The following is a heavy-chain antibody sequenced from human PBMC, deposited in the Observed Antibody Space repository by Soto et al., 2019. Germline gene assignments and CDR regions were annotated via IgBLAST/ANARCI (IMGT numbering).Heavy chain of an antibody. Sequence: SETLSLTCTVSGGSISSGDYYWSWIRQPPGKGLEWIGYIYYSGSTYYNPSLKSRVTISVDTSKNQLSLKLSSVTAADTAVYYCARAKGIVVVPAAMFFDYWGQGTLVTVS. J-gene: IGHJ4*02. CDR2: IYYSGST. CDR3: ARAKGIVVVPAAMFFDY. CDR1: GGSISSGDYY. D-gene: IGHD2-2*01. V-gene: IGHV4-30-4*01.